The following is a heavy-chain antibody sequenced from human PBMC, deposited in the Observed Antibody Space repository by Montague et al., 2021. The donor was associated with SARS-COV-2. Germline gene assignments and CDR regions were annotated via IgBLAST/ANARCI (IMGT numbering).Heavy chain of an antibody. D-gene: IGHD3-22*01. V-gene: IGHV4-34*01. CDR1: GGSFSGYY. J-gene: IGHJ4*03. Sequence: SETLSLTCAVYGGSFSGYYWSLIRQPPGKGLEWIGEIHHSGRTNYNPSLKSRVTISLDTSKNHFSLKLTSVTAADTAVYYCARATLGITMIVVVITAIDYYFDYWGQGNLVTVSS. CDR3: ARATLGITMIVVVITAIDYYFDY. CDR2: IHHSGRT.